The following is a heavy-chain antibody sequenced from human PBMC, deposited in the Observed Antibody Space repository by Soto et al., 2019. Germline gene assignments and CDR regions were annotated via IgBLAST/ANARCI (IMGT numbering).Heavy chain of an antibody. D-gene: IGHD3-9*01. J-gene: IGHJ6*02. CDR1: GGTFSSYT. Sequence: QVQLVQSGAEVKKPGSSVKVSCKASGGTFSSYTISWVRQAPGQGLEWMGRIIPILGIANYAQKFQGRVTITANKSTSTAYMELSSLRSEDTAVYYCASAFPDGHYDILTGPIRDYYYGMDVWGQGTTVTVSS. V-gene: IGHV1-69*02. CDR3: ASAFPDGHYDILTGPIRDYYYGMDV. CDR2: IIPILGIA.